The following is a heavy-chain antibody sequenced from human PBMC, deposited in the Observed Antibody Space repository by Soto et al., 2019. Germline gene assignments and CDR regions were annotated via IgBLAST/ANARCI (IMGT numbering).Heavy chain of an antibody. Sequence: QVQLVESGGGVVQPGRSLRLSCAASGFTFSSYGMHWVRQAPGKGLEWVAVIWYDGSNKYYADSVKGRFTISRDNSKNTLYLKINSLRAEDTAVYYCARDLGDVDIVAFADYWGQGTLVTVSS. V-gene: IGHV3-33*01. CDR3: ARDLGDVDIVAFADY. J-gene: IGHJ4*02. D-gene: IGHD5-12*01. CDR1: GFTFSSYG. CDR2: IWYDGSNK.